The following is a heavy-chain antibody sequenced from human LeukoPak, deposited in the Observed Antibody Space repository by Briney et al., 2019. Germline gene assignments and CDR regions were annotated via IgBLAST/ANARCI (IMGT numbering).Heavy chain of an antibody. D-gene: IGHD6-19*01. V-gene: IGHV3-33*07. Sequence: QPGRSLRLSCAASGFIFRNYGMYWVRQAPGKGLEWVAVIWHDGSAEFYADSVKGRFSISRDDSKHTVYLQMNSLRVEDTALYYCARDSRGGWSGYFDLWGQGIVVTVSS. CDR3: ARDSRGGWSGYFDL. CDR2: IWHDGSAE. CDR1: GFIFRNYG. J-gene: IGHJ4*02.